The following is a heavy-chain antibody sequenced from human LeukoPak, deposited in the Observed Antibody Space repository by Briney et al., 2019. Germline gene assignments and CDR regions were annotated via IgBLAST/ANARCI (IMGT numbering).Heavy chain of an antibody. CDR3: ARGSIDGGYYFDY. CDR1: GFIFSSYT. D-gene: IGHD3-16*01. V-gene: IGHV3-48*01. J-gene: IGHJ4*02. CDR2: ISSTSSTI. Sequence: GGTLRLSCAASGFIFSSYTMNWVRQAPGKGLEWVSYISSTSSTIYYGDAVKGRFTISRDNAKNSLYLQINSLRVEDTAVYYCARGSIDGGYYFDYWGQGTLVTVSS.